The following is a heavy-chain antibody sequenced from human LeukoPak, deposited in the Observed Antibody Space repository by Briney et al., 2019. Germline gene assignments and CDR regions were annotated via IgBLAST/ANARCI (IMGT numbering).Heavy chain of an antibody. D-gene: IGHD1-26*01. CDR2: ISSNGGST. V-gene: IGHV3-64*01. Sequence: PGGSLRLSCAASGFTFSSYAMHWVRQAPGKGLEYVSAISSNGGSTYYANSVKGRFTISRDNAKNTLYLQMNSLRAEDTAVYYCASRVGATAFDIWGQGTMVTVSS. CDR3: ASRVGATAFDI. CDR1: GFTFSSYA. J-gene: IGHJ3*02.